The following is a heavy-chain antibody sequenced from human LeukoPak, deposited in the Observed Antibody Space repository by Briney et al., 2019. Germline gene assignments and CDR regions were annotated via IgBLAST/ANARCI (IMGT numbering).Heavy chain of an antibody. CDR1: GFTFSSFG. CDR3: AKDLTAMVTTADAFDI. Sequence: GGSLRLSCAASGFTFSSFGMYWVRQAPGKGLEWVAVIWYDGSNDDYADSVKGRFTISRDNSKNTLYLQMNSLRAEDTGGYYCAKDLTAMVTTADAFDIWGQGTVVTVSS. CDR2: IWYDGSND. V-gene: IGHV3-33*06. J-gene: IGHJ3*02. D-gene: IGHD5-18*01.